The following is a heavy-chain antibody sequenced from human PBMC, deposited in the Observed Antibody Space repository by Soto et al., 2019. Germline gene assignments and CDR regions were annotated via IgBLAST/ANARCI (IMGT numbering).Heavy chain of an antibody. CDR1: GLSLTSNDVG. V-gene: IGHV2-5*02. Sequence: VDPTQTLTLTSTFSGLSLTSNDVGVGWIRHPPLKLLQWLALISWDACMRYSPSLKSSLTITNDTSKNPLVLRMTNIDHVDTATYYCEHSRYSRSSFDYWGQAPLVTVS. J-gene: IGHJ4*02. CDR2: ISWDACM. CDR3: EHSRYSRSSFDY. D-gene: IGHD6-6*01.